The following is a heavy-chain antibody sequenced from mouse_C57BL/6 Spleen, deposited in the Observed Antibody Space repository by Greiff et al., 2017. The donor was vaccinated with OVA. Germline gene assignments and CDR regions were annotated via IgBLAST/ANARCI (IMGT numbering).Heavy chain of an antibody. V-gene: IGHV1-42*01. Sequence: EVQLQQSGPELVKPGASVKISCKASGYSFTGYYMNWVKQSPEKSLEWIGEINPSTGGTTYNQKFKAKATLTVDKSSSTAYMQLKSLTSEDSAVYYCARGELTGPYDYWGQGTTLTVSS. D-gene: IGHD4-1*01. CDR2: INPSTGGT. CDR3: ARGELTGPYDY. J-gene: IGHJ2*01. CDR1: GYSFTGYY.